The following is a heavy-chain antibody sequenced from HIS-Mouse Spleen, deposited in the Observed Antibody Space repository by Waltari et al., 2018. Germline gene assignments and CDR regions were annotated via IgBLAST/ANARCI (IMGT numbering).Heavy chain of an antibody. D-gene: IGHD6-13*01. CDR1: GYTFTSYG. V-gene: IGHV1-18*01. CDR2: ISAYKGNT. Sequence: QVQLVQSGAEVKKPGASVKVSCKASGYTFTSYGISWVRQAPGQGLEWMGWISAYKGNTNYAQKLQGRVTMTTDTSTSTAYMELRSLRSDDPAVYYCARARCSSSWFYYYYGMDVWGQGTTVTVSS. J-gene: IGHJ6*02. CDR3: ARARCSSSWFYYYYGMDV.